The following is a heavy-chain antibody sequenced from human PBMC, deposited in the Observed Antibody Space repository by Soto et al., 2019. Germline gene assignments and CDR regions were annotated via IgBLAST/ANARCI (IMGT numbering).Heavy chain of an antibody. CDR3: ARSGGLRFLEWLPTYFDY. J-gene: IGHJ4*02. Sequence: SETLSLTCTVSGGSISSYYWSWIRQPPGKGLEWIGYIYYSGSTNYNPSLKSRVTISVDTSKNQFSLKLSSVTAADTAVYYCARSGGLRFLEWLPTYFDYWGQGTLVTVSS. V-gene: IGHV4-59*08. CDR1: GGSISSYY. CDR2: IYYSGST. D-gene: IGHD3-3*01.